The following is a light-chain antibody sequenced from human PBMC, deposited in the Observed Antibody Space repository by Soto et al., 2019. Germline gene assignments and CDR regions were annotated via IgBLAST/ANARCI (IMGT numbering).Light chain of an antibody. Sequence: QAVVTQEPSLTVSPGGTVTLTCGSSTGAVTSGHYPYWFQQKPGQAPRTLIYDTTNKHSWTPARFAGFLLGGKAALTLSGAQPEDEADYYCLLSYSGARVFGGGTKVTVL. CDR1: TGAVTSGHY. CDR2: DTT. CDR3: LLSYSGARV. V-gene: IGLV7-46*01. J-gene: IGLJ2*01.